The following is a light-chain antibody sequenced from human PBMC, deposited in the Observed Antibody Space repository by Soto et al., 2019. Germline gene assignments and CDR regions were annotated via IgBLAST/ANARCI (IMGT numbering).Light chain of an antibody. Sequence: DLPMTQSPSTLSGSVGDRVTITCRASQTISSWLAWYQQKPGKAPKLLIYKASTLKSGVPSRFSGSGYGTEFTLTISSLQPDDFSPYYCQHYNSDSEAFGQGTKVELK. V-gene: IGKV1-5*03. CDR2: KAS. CDR1: QTISSW. CDR3: QHYNSDSEA. J-gene: IGKJ1*01.